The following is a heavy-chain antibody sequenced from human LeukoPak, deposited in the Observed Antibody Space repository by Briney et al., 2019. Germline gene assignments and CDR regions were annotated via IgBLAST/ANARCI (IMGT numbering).Heavy chain of an antibody. CDR3: ARELLGYGDRDGY. CDR2: ISSSSYI. J-gene: IGHJ4*02. CDR1: GFTFSSYS. Sequence: GGSLRLSCAASGFTFSSYSMNWVRQAPGKGLEWVSSISSSSYIYYADSVKGRFTISRDNAENSLYLQMNSLRAEDTAVYYCARELLGYGDRDGYWGQGTLVTVSS. V-gene: IGHV3-21*01. D-gene: IGHD4-17*01.